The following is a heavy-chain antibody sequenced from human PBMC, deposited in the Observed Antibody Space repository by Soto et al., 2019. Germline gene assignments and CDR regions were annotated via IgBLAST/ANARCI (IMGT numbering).Heavy chain of an antibody. V-gene: IGHV3-74*01. CDR3: ARIGSDCSGGSCNPWYYNGMDV. Sequence: EVQLVESGGGLVQPGGSLRLSCAASGFTFSSYWMHWVRQAPGKGLVWVSRINSDGSSTSYADSVKGRFTISRDNAKNTLYLQMNSLRAEDTAVYYCARIGSDCSGGSCNPWYYNGMDVWGQGTTVTVSS. CDR1: GFTFSSYW. CDR2: INSDGSST. D-gene: IGHD2-15*01. J-gene: IGHJ6*02.